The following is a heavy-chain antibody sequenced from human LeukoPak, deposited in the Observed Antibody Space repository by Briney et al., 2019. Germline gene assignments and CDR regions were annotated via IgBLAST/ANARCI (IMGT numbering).Heavy chain of an antibody. J-gene: IGHJ4*02. V-gene: IGHV3-23*01. D-gene: IGHD3-3*01. CDR3: AKYALGEKLFGDY. Sequence: PGGSLRLSCAASGFTFSSYWMSWVRQAPGKGLEWVSGISGSGDRTYYADSVKGRFTISRDNFKNTVSLQMNSLRAEDTAVYYCAKYALGEKLFGDYWGQGTLVTVSS. CDR2: ISGSGDRT. CDR1: GFTFSSYW.